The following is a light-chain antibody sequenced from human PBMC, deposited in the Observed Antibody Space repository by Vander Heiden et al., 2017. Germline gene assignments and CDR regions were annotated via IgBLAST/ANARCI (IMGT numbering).Light chain of an antibody. CDR2: GAA. J-gene: IGKJ4*01. Sequence: EIVMTQSPATLSVSPGERATLSCRASQSVSSNLAWYQQKPGQAPRRLIYGAATRATGSPARFSGSGSGTEFTLTISSLQSEDVAVYYCQQYNNWPPLTFGGGTKVEIK. V-gene: IGKV3-15*01. CDR3: QQYNNWPPLT. CDR1: QSVSSN.